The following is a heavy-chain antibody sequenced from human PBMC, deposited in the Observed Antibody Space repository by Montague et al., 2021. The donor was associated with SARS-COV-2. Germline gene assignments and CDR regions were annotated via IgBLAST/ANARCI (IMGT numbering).Heavy chain of an antibody. V-gene: IGHV3-21*01. J-gene: IGHJ6*02. Sequence: SLRLSCAASGFTFSSYSMNWVRQAPGKGLGWVSSISSSSSYIYYADSVKGRFTISRVNAKNSLYLQMNSLRAEDTAVYYCARDQVPDYYYYYYGMDVWGQGTTVTVSS. CDR1: GFTFSSYS. CDR3: ARDQVPDYYYYYYGMDV. CDR2: ISSSSSYI.